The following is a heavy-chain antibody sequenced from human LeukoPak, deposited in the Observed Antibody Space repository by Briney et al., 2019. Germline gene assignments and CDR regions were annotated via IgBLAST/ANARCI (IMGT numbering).Heavy chain of an antibody. V-gene: IGHV1-2*02. CDR2: INANTNSGGT. J-gene: IGHJ6*02. Sequence: GASVKVSCKASGYTFTGYYMHWVRQAPGQGLEWMGWINANTNSGGTNYAQNFQGRVAMTRDTSIGTAYMELTRLRSDDTAVYYCARGWKWLHPYGMDVWGQGTTVTVSS. CDR3: ARGWKWLHPYGMDV. D-gene: IGHD5-24*01. CDR1: GYTFTGYY.